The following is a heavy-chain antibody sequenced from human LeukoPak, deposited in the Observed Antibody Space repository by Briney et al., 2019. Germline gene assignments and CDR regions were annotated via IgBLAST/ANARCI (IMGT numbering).Heavy chain of an antibody. CDR2: ISAYNGNT. J-gene: IGHJ5*02. Sequence: ASVKVSCKASGYTFTSYGISWVRQAPGQGLEWMGWISAYNGNTNYAHKLQGRVTMTTDTFTSTAYMKLRSLRSDDTAVYYCARGSRNIVVVPAAIGGGNWFDPWGQGTLVTVPS. CDR1: GYTFTSYG. V-gene: IGHV1-18*01. D-gene: IGHD2-2*01. CDR3: ARGSRNIVVVPAAIGGGNWFDP.